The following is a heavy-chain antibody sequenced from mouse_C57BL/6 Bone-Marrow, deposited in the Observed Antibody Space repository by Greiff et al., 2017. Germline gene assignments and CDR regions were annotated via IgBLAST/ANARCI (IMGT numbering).Heavy chain of an antibody. D-gene: IGHD2-5*01. CDR3: ARAYSNYVYWYFDV. CDR1: GYSITSGYY. V-gene: IGHV3-6*01. J-gene: IGHJ1*03. Sequence: EVKLQESGPGLVKPSQSLSLTCSVTGYSITSGYYWNWIRQFPGNKLEWMGYISYDGSNNYNPSLKNRISITRDTSKNQFFLKLNSVTTEDTATYYCARAYSNYVYWYFDVWGTGTTVTVSS. CDR2: ISYDGSN.